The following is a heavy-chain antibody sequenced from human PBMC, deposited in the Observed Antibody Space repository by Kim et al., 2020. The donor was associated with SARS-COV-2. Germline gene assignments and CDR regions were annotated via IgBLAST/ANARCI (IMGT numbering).Heavy chain of an antibody. CDR2: IYYSGST. J-gene: IGHJ4*01. CDR1: GGSVSSGSYY. Sequence: SETLSLTCTVSGGSVSSGSYYWSWIRQPPGKGLEWIGYIYYSGSTNYNPSLKSRVTISVDTSKNQFSLKLSSVTAADTAVYYCARNLRSSSSWYTDDYWG. D-gene: IGHD6-13*01. V-gene: IGHV4-61*01. CDR3: ARNLRSSSSWYTDDY.